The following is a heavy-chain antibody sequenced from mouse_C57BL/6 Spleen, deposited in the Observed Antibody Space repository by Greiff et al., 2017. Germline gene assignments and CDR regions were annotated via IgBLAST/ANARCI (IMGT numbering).Heavy chain of an antibody. V-gene: IGHV1-80*01. D-gene: IGHD1-1*01. CDR3: DRGATTLVEGAWFAY. J-gene: IGHJ3*01. CDR1: GYAFSSYW. Sequence: VQLVQSGAELVKPGASVKISCKAFGYAFSSYWMNWVKQRPGKGLEWIGKIYPGDGDTNYNGKFKGKATLTAAKSSSTAYMQLSSLPSEASAVXFCDRGATTLVEGAWFAYWGQGALVTVSA. CDR2: IYPGDGDT.